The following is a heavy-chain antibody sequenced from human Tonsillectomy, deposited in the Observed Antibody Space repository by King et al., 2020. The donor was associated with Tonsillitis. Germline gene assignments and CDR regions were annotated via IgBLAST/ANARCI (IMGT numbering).Heavy chain of an antibody. V-gene: IGHV4-38-2*02. D-gene: IGHD3-16*02. J-gene: IGHJ4*02. CDR2: IYHSGST. CDR3: ARLITCGGDIAAAYYFDY. CDR1: SFSISSGYC. Sequence: VQLQESGPGLVKPSETLSLTCSVSSFSISSGYCWGWVRQPPGKGLEWIGSIYHSGSTYYNPSLKSRVTISVDTSKNQFSLNLSSVTAADTAVYYCARLITCGGDIAAAYYFDYWGQGTLVTVSS.